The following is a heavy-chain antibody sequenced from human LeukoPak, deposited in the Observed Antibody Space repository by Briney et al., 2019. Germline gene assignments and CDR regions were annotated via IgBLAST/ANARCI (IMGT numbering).Heavy chain of an antibody. D-gene: IGHD2-15*01. CDR3: ARVGVGYCSGGSCYSDY. Sequence: SVKVSCKASGGTFSSHAISWVRQAPGQGLEWMGRIIPILGIANYAQKFQGRVTITADKSTSTAYMELSSLRSEDTAVYYCARVGVGYCSGGSCYSDYWGQGTLVTVSS. J-gene: IGHJ4*02. CDR1: GGTFSSHA. V-gene: IGHV1-69*04. CDR2: IIPILGIA.